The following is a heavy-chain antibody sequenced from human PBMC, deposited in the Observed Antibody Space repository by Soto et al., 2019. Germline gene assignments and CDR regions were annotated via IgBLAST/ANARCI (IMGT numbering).Heavy chain of an antibody. CDR2: ISGSGGST. CDR3: AKDWTGDRSPCMDV. CDR1: GFTFSSYA. J-gene: IGHJ6*02. D-gene: IGHD2-8*02. Sequence: GGSLRLSCAASGFTFSSYAMSWVRQAPGKGLEWVSAISGSGGSTYYADSVKGRFTISRDNSKNTLYLQMNSLRAEDTAVYYCAKDWTGDRSPCMDVWGQGTTVTVSS. V-gene: IGHV3-23*01.